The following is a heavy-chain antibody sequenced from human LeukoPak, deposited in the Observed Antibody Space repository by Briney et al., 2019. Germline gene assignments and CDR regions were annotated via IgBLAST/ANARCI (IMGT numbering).Heavy chain of an antibody. Sequence: ASVKVSCKASGYTFTGYYMHWVRQAPGQGLEWMAWISAYNVNTNYAQKLQGRVTMTTDTSTSTAYMELRSLRSDDTAVYYCARDMSRITMVRGVIISYYFDYWGQGTLVTVSS. CDR1: GYTFTGYY. D-gene: IGHD3-10*01. CDR3: ARDMSRITMVRGVIISYYFDY. J-gene: IGHJ4*02. V-gene: IGHV1-18*04. CDR2: ISAYNVNT.